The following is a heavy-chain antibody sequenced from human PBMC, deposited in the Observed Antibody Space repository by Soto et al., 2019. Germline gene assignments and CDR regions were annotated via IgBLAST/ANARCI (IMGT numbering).Heavy chain of an antibody. CDR3: ARVLAAAPYNWFDP. CDR2: TYYRSKWYN. CDR1: GDSVSSNSAA. V-gene: IGHV6-1*01. Sequence: SPTLSLTCAISGDSVSSNSAAWNWIRQSPSRGLEWLGRTYYRSKWYNDYAVSVKSRITINPDTSKNQFSLQLNSVTPEDTAVYYCARVLAAAPYNWFDPWGQGTLVTVSS. D-gene: IGHD6-13*01. J-gene: IGHJ5*02.